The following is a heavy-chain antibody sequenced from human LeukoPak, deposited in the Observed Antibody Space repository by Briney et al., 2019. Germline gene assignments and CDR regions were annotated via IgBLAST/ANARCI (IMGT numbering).Heavy chain of an antibody. Sequence: SETLSLTCTVSGASISGYYWSWIRQPAGEGLECIGYIHFSVSTYYNPSLKGRVTISVDTSKNQFSLKVSSVTATDTALYYCARVLKAGNSGYYSDYWGPGTLVTVSS. V-gene: IGHV4-59*01. CDR3: ARVLKAGNSGYYSDY. D-gene: IGHD3-10*01. CDR1: GASISGYY. CDR2: IHFSVST. J-gene: IGHJ4*02.